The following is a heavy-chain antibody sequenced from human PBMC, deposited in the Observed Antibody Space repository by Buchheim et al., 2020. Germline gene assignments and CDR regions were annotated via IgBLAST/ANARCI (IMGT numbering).Heavy chain of an antibody. CDR2: IKQDGSDT. Sequence: EVQLVESGGGLVQPGGSLRLSCAASGFTFTTYYMTWVRQAPGKGLEWVANIKQDGSDTDYVDSVKGRFAISRDNAKNSLFLEMNSLRAEDTATYYCAKEHCSGGSCYVGLDYWGQGTL. CDR3: AKEHCSGGSCYVGLDY. D-gene: IGHD2-15*01. J-gene: IGHJ4*02. CDR1: GFTFTTYY. V-gene: IGHV3-7*04.